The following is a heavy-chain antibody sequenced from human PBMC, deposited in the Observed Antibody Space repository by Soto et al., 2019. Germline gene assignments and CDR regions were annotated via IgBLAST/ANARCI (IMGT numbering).Heavy chain of an antibody. Sequence: QVQLVQSGAEVKKPGASVKVSCKASGHTFTSYDINWVRQATGQGLEWMGWMNPNSGNTGYAQKFQGRVTMTRNTSISTAYMELSSLRSEDTAVYYCARGQRYYYDSSGDYWGQGTLVTVSS. CDR3: ARGQRYYYDSSGDY. CDR2: MNPNSGNT. V-gene: IGHV1-8*01. J-gene: IGHJ4*02. CDR1: GHTFTSYD. D-gene: IGHD3-22*01.